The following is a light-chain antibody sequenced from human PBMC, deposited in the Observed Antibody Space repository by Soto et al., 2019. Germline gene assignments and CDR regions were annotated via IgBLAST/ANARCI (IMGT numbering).Light chain of an antibody. V-gene: IGLV2-14*01. Sequence: QSALTQPPSASGSPGQSVAISCTGTSSDVGGYNYVSWYQQHPGKAPKLMISDVSNRPSGVSDRFSGSKSGNTASLTISGLQAEDEADYYCSSYAISSSLYIFGTGTKVTVL. CDR1: SSDVGGYNY. CDR2: DVS. J-gene: IGLJ1*01. CDR3: SSYAISSSLYI.